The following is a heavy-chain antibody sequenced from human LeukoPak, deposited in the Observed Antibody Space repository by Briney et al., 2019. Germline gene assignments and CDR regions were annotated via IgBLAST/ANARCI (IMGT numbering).Heavy chain of an antibody. CDR2: IYYSGST. Sequence: PSETLSLTCTVSGGSISSYYWSWIRQPPGKGLEWIGYIYYSGSTNYNPSLKSRVTISVDTSKNQFSLKLSSVTAADTAVYYCARNLWGVRFEFYMDVWGKGTTVTVSS. D-gene: IGHD3-10*01. V-gene: IGHV4-59*01. CDR3: ARNLWGVRFEFYMDV. CDR1: GGSISSYY. J-gene: IGHJ6*03.